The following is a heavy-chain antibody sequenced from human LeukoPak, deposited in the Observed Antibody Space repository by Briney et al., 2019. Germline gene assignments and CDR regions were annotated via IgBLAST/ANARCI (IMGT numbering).Heavy chain of an antibody. Sequence: GQSLRLSCAASGFTLSSYWMSWVRQAPGKGLEWVANIKQDGREIYYVDSVKGRFTISRDNAKNSLYLQMNSLRAEDTAVYYCARDKQVGATYFDYWGQGTLVTVSS. V-gene: IGHV3-7*01. CDR1: GFTLSSYW. CDR3: ARDKQVGATYFDY. D-gene: IGHD1-26*01. J-gene: IGHJ4*02. CDR2: IKQDGREI.